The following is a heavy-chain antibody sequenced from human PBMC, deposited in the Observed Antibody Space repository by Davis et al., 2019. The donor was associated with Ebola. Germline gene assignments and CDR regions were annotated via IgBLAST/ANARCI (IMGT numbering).Heavy chain of an antibody. Sequence: MPGGSLRLSCTVSGGSISSSSYYWGWIRQPPGKGLEWIGSIYYSGSTYYNPSLKSRVTISVDTSKNQFSLKLSSVTAADTAVYYCARDYVVGELSSLGYYYYGMDVWGKGTTVTVSS. D-gene: IGHD3-16*02. CDR1: GGSISSSSYY. CDR3: ARDYVVGELSSLGYYYYGMDV. CDR2: IYYSGST. J-gene: IGHJ6*04. V-gene: IGHV4-39*02.